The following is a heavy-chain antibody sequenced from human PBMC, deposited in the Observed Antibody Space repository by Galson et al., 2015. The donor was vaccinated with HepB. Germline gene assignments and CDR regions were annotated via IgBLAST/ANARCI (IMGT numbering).Heavy chain of an antibody. Sequence: LSLTCTVSGGSISSGGYYWSWIRQHPGKGLEWIGYIYYSGSTYYNPSLKSRVTISVDTSKNQFSLKLSSVTAADTAVYYCARDKREWSSWFDPWGQGTLVTVSS. CDR2: IYYSGST. D-gene: IGHD3-3*01. CDR3: ARDKREWSSWFDP. J-gene: IGHJ5*02. V-gene: IGHV4-31*03. CDR1: GGSISSGGYY.